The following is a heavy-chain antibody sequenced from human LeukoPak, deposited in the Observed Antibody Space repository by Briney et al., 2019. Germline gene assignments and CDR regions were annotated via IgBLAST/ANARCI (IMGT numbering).Heavy chain of an antibody. V-gene: IGHV3-21*06. CDR1: GFTFSSYS. J-gene: IGHJ6*03. D-gene: IGHD1-26*01. CDR3: ARDPYSGNYGPYYYYYMDV. Sequence: GGSLRLSCAASGFTFSSYSMNWVRQAPGKGLEWVSSISSSSCYIYYADSVKGRFTISRDNAKNSLYLQMDSLRVEDTAVYYCARDPYSGNYGPYYYYYMDVWGKGTTVTISS. CDR2: ISSSSCYI.